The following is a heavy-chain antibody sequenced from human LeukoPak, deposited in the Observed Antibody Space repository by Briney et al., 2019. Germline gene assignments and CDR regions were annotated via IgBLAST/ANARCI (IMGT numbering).Heavy chain of an antibody. V-gene: IGHV3-21*01. CDR1: GFTFSIYA. Sequence: GGALRLSCAASGFTFSIYAMNWVRQAPGKGLEWVSSISASTSTIDYAASIKGRLTISRDNAKKSLYLEMKSLRAEDTAVYYCARAPSYGGNPFRDYFDYWGQGTLVTVSS. J-gene: IGHJ4*02. CDR2: ISASTSTI. D-gene: IGHD4-23*01. CDR3: ARAPSYGGNPFRDYFDY.